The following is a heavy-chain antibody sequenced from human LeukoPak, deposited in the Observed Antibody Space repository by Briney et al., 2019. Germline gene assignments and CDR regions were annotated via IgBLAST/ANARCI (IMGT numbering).Heavy chain of an antibody. CDR3: ASNPIVVVVAATPGWFDP. J-gene: IGHJ5*02. Sequence: SETLSLTCAVYGRSFSGYYWSWIRQPPGKGLEWIGEINHSGSTNYNPSLKSRVTISVDTSKNQFSLKLSSVTAADTAVYYCASNPIVVVVAATPGWFDPWGQGTLVTVSS. D-gene: IGHD2-15*01. CDR2: INHSGST. CDR1: GRSFSGYY. V-gene: IGHV4-34*01.